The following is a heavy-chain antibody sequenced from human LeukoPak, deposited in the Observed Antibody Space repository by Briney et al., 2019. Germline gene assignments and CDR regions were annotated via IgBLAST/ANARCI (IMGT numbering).Heavy chain of an antibody. D-gene: IGHD2-2*01. CDR1: GFTFSSYA. Sequence: PGGSLRLSCAASGFTFSSYAMSWVRQAPGKGLEWVSAISGSGGSTYYADSVKGRFTISRDNSKNTLYLQMNSLRAEDTAVYYCAKTAHHYCSSISCPYYYYGMDVWGKGTTVTVSS. CDR2: ISGSGGST. CDR3: AKTAHHYCSSISCPYYYYGMDV. V-gene: IGHV3-23*01. J-gene: IGHJ6*04.